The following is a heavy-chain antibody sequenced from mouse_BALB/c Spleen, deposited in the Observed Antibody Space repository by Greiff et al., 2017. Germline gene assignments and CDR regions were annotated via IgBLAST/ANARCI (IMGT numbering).Heavy chain of an antibody. CDR3: ARDLYYDYDEGAY. Sequence: QVHVKQSGAELVRPGSSVKISCKASGYAFSSYWMNWVKQRPGQGLEWIGQIYPGDGDTNYNGKFKGKATLTADKSSSTAYMQLSSLTSEDSAVYFCARDLYYDYDEGAYWGQGTLVTVSA. V-gene: IGHV1-80*01. J-gene: IGHJ3*01. CDR2: IYPGDGDT. CDR1: GYAFSSYW. D-gene: IGHD2-4*01.